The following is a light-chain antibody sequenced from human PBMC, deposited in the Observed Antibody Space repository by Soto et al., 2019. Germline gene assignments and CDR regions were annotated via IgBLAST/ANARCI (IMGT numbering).Light chain of an antibody. V-gene: IGKV1-27*01. CDR3: QQANSLPLT. CDR1: QDISNY. J-gene: IGKJ5*01. CDR2: AAS. Sequence: DIPMTQPPSSLSASLGDRVTITCRASQDISNYLAWYQQKPGKVPKLLIYAASTLQSGVPSRFSGSGSGTDFTLTISSLQPEDFATYYCQQANSLPLTFGGGTRLEIK.